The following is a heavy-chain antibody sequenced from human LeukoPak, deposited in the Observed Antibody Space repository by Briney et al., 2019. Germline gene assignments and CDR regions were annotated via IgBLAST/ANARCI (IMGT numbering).Heavy chain of an antibody. D-gene: IGHD6-6*01. CDR1: GGSISRYY. J-gene: IGHJ5*02. CDR3: ARYSSSSVVGWFDP. V-gene: IGHV4-59*01. Sequence: SETLSLTCTVSGGSISRYYWSWIRQPPGKGLEWIGYIYYSGSTNYNPSLKSRVTISVDTSKNQFSLKLSSVTAADTAVYYCARYSSSSVVGWFDPWGQGTLVTVSS. CDR2: IYYSGST.